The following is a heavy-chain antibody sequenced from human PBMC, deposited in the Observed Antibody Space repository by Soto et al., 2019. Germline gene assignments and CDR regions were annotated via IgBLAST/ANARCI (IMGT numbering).Heavy chain of an antibody. CDR2: IKSDGSST. D-gene: IGHD3-10*01. Sequence: SRIKSDGSSTSYADSVKGRFTISRDNAKNTLDLQMHGLRAEDMAVYYCARSVRSGSFPYYYYAMDVWGQGTTVTVSS. V-gene: IGHV3-74*01. CDR3: ARSVRSGSFPYYYYAMDV. J-gene: IGHJ6*02.